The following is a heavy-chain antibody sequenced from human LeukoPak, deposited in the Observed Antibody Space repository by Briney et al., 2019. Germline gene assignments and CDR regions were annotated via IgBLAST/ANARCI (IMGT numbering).Heavy chain of an antibody. D-gene: IGHD6-19*01. CDR3: AKYRRIAVAGTTFDY. CDR1: GFTFSSYA. Sequence: PGGSLRLSCAASGFTFSSYAMSWVRQAPGKGLEWVSAISGSGGSTYYADSVKGRFTISRDNSKNTLYLQMNSLRAEDTAVYYCAKYRRIAVAGTTFDYWGQGTLVTVSS. J-gene: IGHJ4*02. CDR2: ISGSGGST. V-gene: IGHV3-23*01.